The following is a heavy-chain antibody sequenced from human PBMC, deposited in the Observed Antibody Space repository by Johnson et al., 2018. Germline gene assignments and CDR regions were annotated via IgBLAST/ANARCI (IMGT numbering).Heavy chain of an antibody. CDR2: ISWNSGSI. D-gene: IGHD5-12*01. J-gene: IGHJ6*02. CDR3: AKDMGSGSDSNYYGMDV. CDR1: GFTFDDYA. V-gene: IGHV3-9*01. Sequence: VQLVQSGGGLVQPGRSLRLSCAASGFTFDDYAMHWVRQAPGKGLEWVSGISWNSGSIGYADSVKGRFTISRDNAKNSLYLQMNSLRAEDTALYYCAKDMGSGSDSNYYGMDVWGQGATVTVSS.